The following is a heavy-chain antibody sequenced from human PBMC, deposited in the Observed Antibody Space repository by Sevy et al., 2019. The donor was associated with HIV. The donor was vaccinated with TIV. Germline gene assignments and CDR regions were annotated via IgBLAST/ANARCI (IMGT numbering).Heavy chain of an antibody. J-gene: IGHJ6*02. D-gene: IGHD2-15*01. Sequence: ASVKVSCKASGGTFSSYAISWVRQAPGQGLEWMGGIIPIFGTANYAQKFQGRVTITADESTSTAYMELSSLRSEDTAVYYCAGKCSGGSCYSGYYYYGMDVWGQGTTVTVSS. CDR2: IIPIFGTA. V-gene: IGHV1-69*13. CDR1: GGTFSSYA. CDR3: AGKCSGGSCYSGYYYYGMDV.